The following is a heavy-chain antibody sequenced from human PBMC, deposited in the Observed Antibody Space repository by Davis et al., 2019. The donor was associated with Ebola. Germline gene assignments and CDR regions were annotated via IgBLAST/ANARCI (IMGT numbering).Heavy chain of an antibody. CDR1: VITFSSYA. CDR3: AKSGLSFGVVKYHYGMDV. D-gene: IGHD3-3*01. V-gene: IGHV3-23*01. CDR2: ISGSGGST. Sequence: GGSLRLSCTDSVITFSSYAMTWVRQAPGKGLEWVSAISGSGGSTYYADSVKGRATISRDNSKNTLYLQMNSLRAEDTAVYYCAKSGLSFGVVKYHYGMDVWGKGTTVTVSS. J-gene: IGHJ6*04.